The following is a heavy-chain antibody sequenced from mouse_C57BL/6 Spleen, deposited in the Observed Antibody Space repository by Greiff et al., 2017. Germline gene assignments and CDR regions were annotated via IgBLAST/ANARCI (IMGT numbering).Heavy chain of an antibody. CDR3: ARSLIYYDYDKGAWFAY. CDR1: GYTFTDYN. D-gene: IGHD2-4*01. Sequence: VQLQQSGPELVKPGASVKIPCKASGYTFTDYNMDWVKQSHGKSLEWIGDINPNNGGTIYNQKFKGKATLTVDKSSSTAYMERRSLTSEDTAVYYCARSLIYYDYDKGAWFAYWGQGTLVTVSA. V-gene: IGHV1-18*01. CDR2: INPNNGGT. J-gene: IGHJ3*01.